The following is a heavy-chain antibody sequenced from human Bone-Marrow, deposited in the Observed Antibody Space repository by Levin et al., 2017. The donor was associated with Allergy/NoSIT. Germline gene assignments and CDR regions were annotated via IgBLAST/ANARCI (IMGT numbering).Heavy chain of an antibody. CDR2: MHHKGTT. V-gene: IGHV4-59*11. CDR3: ARDRSTSESGYNFGDDALDI. D-gene: IGHD5-24*01. J-gene: IGHJ3*02. Sequence: PSETLSLTCTVSGVSITDHYWNWIRQPPGKGLEWIAYMHHKGTTSQNPSLKGRVSISIDTSKNQVSLKLTSVTAADTAVYYCARDRSTSESGYNFGDDALDIWGQGTMVTVSS. CDR1: GVSITDHY.